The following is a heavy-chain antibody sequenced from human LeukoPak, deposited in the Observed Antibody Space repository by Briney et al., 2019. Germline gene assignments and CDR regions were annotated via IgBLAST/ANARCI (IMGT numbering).Heavy chain of an antibody. Sequence: GGSLRLSCAASGFTFSSHWMTWVRQPPGKGLDWVSYISGSGSTIYYADSVKGRFTISRDNANNSLYLQMNSLRAEDTAVYYCARGAIVGRRGLDAFAIWGQGTMVTVSS. D-gene: IGHD1-26*01. CDR2: ISGSGSTI. J-gene: IGHJ3*02. V-gene: IGHV3-48*03. CDR3: ARGAIVGRRGLDAFAI. CDR1: GFTFSSHW.